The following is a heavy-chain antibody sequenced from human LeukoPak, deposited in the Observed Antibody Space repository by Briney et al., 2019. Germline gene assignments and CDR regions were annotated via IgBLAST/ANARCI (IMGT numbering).Heavy chain of an antibody. Sequence: SQTLSLTCTVSGGSISSGSYYWRWIRQPAGKGLEWIGRIYTSGSTNYNPSLKTRVTISVDTSKNQFSLKLSSVTAADTAVYYCAITRAYDSSGYSFDYWGQGTLVTVSS. J-gene: IGHJ4*02. V-gene: IGHV4-61*02. CDR3: AITRAYDSSGYSFDY. CDR1: GGSISSGSYY. D-gene: IGHD3-22*01. CDR2: IYTSGST.